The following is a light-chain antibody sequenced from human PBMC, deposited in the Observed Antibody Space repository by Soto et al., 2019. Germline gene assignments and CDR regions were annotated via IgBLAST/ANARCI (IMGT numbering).Light chain of an antibody. CDR2: AAS. V-gene: IGKV1-39*01. CDR3: QQSYSTLGGT. CDR1: QSISSY. Sequence: DIQMTQSPSSLSASVGDRVNITCRASQSISSYLNWYQQKPGKAPKLLIYAASSLQSGVPSRFSGSGSGTDFTLTIISLQPEDFATYYCQQSYSTLGGTFGRGTKVEIK. J-gene: IGKJ1*01.